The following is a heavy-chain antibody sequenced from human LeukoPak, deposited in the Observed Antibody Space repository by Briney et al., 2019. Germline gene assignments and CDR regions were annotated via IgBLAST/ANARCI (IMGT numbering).Heavy chain of an antibody. CDR1: GGSFSGDY. J-gene: IGHJ4*02. D-gene: IGHD3-9*01. CDR3: ARIYFDWLSPDY. V-gene: IGHV4-34*01. Sequence: SETLSLTCAVYGGSFSGDYWSWIRQPPGKGLEWIGEINHSGSTNYNPSLKSRVTISVDTSKNQFSLKLSSVTAADTAVYYCARIYFDWLSPDYWGQGTLVTVSS. CDR2: INHSGST.